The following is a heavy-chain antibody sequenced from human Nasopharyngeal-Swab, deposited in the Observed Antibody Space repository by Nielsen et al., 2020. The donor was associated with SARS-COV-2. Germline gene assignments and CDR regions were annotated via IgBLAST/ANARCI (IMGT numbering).Heavy chain of an antibody. CDR2: ISSSSSTI. CDR1: GFTFSSYS. J-gene: IGHJ4*02. CDR3: ARLSGTHY. Sequence: LKISCAASGFTFSSYSMNWVRQAPGKGLEWVSYISSSSSTIYYADSVKGRFTISRDNAKNSLYLQMNSLRAEDTAVYYCARLSGTHYWGQGTLVTVSS. D-gene: IGHD1-1*01. V-gene: IGHV3-48*04.